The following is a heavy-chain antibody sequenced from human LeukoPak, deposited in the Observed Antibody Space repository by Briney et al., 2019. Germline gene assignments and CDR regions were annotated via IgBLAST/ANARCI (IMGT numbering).Heavy chain of an antibody. D-gene: IGHD2-2*01. CDR2: IRSKRSGGT. Sequence: GGPLRLSCSASGFTLGDYGINWVRQAPGKGLEWLGFIRSKRSGGTEYGASVKGRVSISRDESKSIAYLEMDSLKTEDTAVYYCARGIQCSSTSCYAGSTFDYWGQGTLVTVSS. CDR1: GFTLGDYG. V-gene: IGHV3-49*04. CDR3: ARGIQCSSTSCYAGSTFDY. J-gene: IGHJ4*02.